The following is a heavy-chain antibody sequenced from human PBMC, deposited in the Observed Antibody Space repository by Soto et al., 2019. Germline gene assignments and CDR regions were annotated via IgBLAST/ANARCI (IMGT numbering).Heavy chain of an antibody. CDR2: ISAYNGNT. CDR1: GYTFTSYG. J-gene: IGHJ5*01. V-gene: IGHV1-18*01. CDR3: ARLIGNSWLDS. Sequence: ASVKVSCKASGYTFTSYGISWVRQAPGQGLEWMGWISAYNGNTNYAQKLQGRVTISPDTSNNQLSLQLNSVTPDDTAVYYCARLIGNSWLDSWGQGTLVTVSS. D-gene: IGHD2-8*01.